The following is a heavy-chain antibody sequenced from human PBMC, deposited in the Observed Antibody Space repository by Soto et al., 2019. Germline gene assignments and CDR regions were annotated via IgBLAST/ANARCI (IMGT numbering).Heavy chain of an antibody. CDR2: IYYSGST. D-gene: IGHD3-3*01. V-gene: IGHV4-59*12. Sequence: SDTLSLTCTVSGDSISTYYWTWIRQPPGKGLEWIGYIYYSGSTNYNPSLKSRVTISVDTSKNQFSLKLSSVTAADTAVYYCARSTIFGVVTRSYYFDYWGQGTLVTVSS. CDR1: GDSISTYY. J-gene: IGHJ4*02. CDR3: ARSTIFGVVTRSYYFDY.